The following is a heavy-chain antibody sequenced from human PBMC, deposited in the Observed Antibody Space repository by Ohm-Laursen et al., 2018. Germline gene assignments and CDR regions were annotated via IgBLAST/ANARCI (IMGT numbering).Heavy chain of an antibody. J-gene: IGHJ4*02. CDR2: IYYSGST. V-gene: IGHV4-59*01. CDR1: GGSTSSYY. D-gene: IGHD3-22*01. CDR3: ARYYYDSSGYFVYFDY. Sequence: TLSLTCTVSGGSTSSYYWSWIRQPPGKGLEWIGYIYYSGSTNYNPSLKSRVTISVDTSKNQFSLKLSSVTAADTAVYYCARYYYDSSGYFVYFDYWGQGTLVTVSS.